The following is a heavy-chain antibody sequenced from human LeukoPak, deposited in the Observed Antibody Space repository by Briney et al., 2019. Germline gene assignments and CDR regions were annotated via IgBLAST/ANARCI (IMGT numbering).Heavy chain of an antibody. CDR3: AKDYCSSTSCYYYYYYMDV. J-gene: IGHJ6*03. Sequence: GGSLRLSCAASGFIFTDYGMHWVRQAPGKGLEWLTFIRYDGSDKYYADSVKGRFTISRDNSKNTLYLQMNSLTSEDTAVYYCAKDYCSSTSCYYYYYYMDVWGKGTTVTVSS. D-gene: IGHD2-2*01. CDR2: IRYDGSDK. CDR1: GFIFTDYG. V-gene: IGHV3-30*02.